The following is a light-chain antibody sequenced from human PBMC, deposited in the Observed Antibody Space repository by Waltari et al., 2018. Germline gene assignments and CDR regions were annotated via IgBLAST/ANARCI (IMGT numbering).Light chain of an antibody. CDR2: KDT. CDR3: QSTDSSATYWV. V-gene: IGLV3-25*03. CDR1: ALPDQY. J-gene: IGLJ3*02. Sequence: SYELTQPPSVPVSPGQTARITCSGDALPDQYAYWYQQKSGQSPRLVMHKDTERPSGIPERFSGSASGTTVTLTITGAQAEDEGDYYCQSTDSSATYWVFGGGTKLTVL.